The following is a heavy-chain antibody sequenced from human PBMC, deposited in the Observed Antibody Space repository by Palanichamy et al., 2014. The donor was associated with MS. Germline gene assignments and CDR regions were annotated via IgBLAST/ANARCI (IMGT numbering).Heavy chain of an antibody. Sequence: QVQLVESGGGVVQPGRSLRLSCAAPGFTFSGFGMHWVRQAPGKGLEWVSLISYDGSNKDYADSVKGRFTFSRDNSENTLYLQMNSLRTEDTAIYFCVKDYFDNSGKPYFFDSWGQGTLVTVSS. J-gene: IGHJ4*02. D-gene: IGHD3-22*01. V-gene: IGHV3-30*18. CDR2: ISYDGSNK. CDR1: GFTFSGFG. CDR3: VKDYFDNSGKPYFFDS.